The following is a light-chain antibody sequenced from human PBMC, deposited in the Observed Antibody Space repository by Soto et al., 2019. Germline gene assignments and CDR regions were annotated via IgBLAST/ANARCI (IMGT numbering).Light chain of an antibody. V-gene: IGKV1-39*01. CDR2: AAS. Sequence: DIQMTQSPSSLSASVGDRVTITCRASQSISRYLNWYQQKPGKDPKLLIYAASSLQREVPSRFSGSGSGTDFTLTIAGLQPEDSASYFCQQSISAPLTFGGGNKVEI. CDR3: QQSISAPLT. J-gene: IGKJ4*01. CDR1: QSISRY.